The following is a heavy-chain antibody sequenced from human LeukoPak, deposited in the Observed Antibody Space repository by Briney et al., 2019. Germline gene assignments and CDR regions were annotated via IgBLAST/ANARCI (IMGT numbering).Heavy chain of an antibody. CDR2: IIPIFGTA. CDR1: GGTFSSYA. Sequence: SVKVSCKASGGTFSSYAMTWVRQAPGQGPEWMGGIIPIFGTANYAQKFQGRVTITTDESTNTAFMELSSLRSEDTAVYYCAITAYSSGPIGAFDIWGQGTMVTVSS. V-gene: IGHV1-69*05. J-gene: IGHJ3*02. D-gene: IGHD6-19*01. CDR3: AITAYSSGPIGAFDI.